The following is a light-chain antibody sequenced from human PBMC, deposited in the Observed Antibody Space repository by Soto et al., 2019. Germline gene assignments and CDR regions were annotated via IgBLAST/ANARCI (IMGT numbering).Light chain of an antibody. CDR3: AAWDDSLNGWV. CDR2: SNN. CDR1: SSNIGSKT. J-gene: IGLJ3*02. V-gene: IGLV1-44*01. Sequence: QSVLTQPPSASGTPGQRVTISCSGSSSNIGSKTVNWYQQLPGTAPKILIYSNNQRPSGVPDRFSGSKSGTSASLAISGLQSEDEADYYCAAWDDSLNGWVFGGGIKLTVL.